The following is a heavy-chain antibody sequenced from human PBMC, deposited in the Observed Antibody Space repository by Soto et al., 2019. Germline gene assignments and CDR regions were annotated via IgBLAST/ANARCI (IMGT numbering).Heavy chain of an antibody. D-gene: IGHD4-4*01. Sequence: ASVKVSCKASEYTFTSYTMHWVRQAPGQRLEWMVWINGGNGNTKYSQKFQGRVNITRNTSASTAYMELSSLRSDDTAVYCCASELQGLYSFDYWDQGTLVPVSS. CDR1: EYTFTSYT. CDR3: ASELQGLYSFDY. J-gene: IGHJ4*02. CDR2: INGGNGNT. V-gene: IGHV1-3*01.